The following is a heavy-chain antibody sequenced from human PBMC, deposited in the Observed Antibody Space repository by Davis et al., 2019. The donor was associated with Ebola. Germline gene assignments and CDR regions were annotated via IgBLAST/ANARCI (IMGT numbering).Heavy chain of an antibody. J-gene: IGHJ5*01. CDR1: GFTFSHYS. CDR2: ISSSSSHV. Sequence: GESLKISCAASGFTFSHYSMNWVRQAPGKGLEWVSSISSSSSHVYYADSVKGRFTMSRDNAKNSLYLQMNSLRAEDTAVYYCARDRLAWGLGPNDSWGQGTLVIVSS. V-gene: IGHV3-21*01. CDR3: ARDRLAWGLGPNDS. D-gene: IGHD7-27*01.